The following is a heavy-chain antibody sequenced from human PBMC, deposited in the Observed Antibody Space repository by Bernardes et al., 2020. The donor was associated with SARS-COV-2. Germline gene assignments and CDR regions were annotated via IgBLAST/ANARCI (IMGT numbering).Heavy chain of an antibody. CDR1: GGSFSGYY. D-gene: IGHD6-25*01. Sequence: SETLSLTCAVYGGSFSGYYWSWIRQPPGKGLEWIGEINHSGSTNYNPSLKSRVTISVDTSKNQFSLKLSSVTAADTAVYYCASGQRSRVDYWGQGTLVTVSS. J-gene: IGHJ4*02. V-gene: IGHV4-34*01. CDR3: ASGQRSRVDY. CDR2: INHSGST.